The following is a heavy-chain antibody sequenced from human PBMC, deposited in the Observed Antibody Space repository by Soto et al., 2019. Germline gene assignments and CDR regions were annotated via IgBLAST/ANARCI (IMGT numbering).Heavy chain of an antibody. CDR1: GFTFSSYA. CDR3: AKDRPVVVGATLGSFDI. J-gene: IGHJ3*02. D-gene: IGHD1-26*01. V-gene: IGHV3-23*01. Sequence: GGSLRLSCAASGFTFSSYAMSWVRQAPGKGLEWVSAISGSGGSTYYADSVKGRFTISRDNSKNTLYLQMNSLRAEDTAVYYCAKDRPVVVGATLGSFDIWGQGTMVTVSS. CDR2: ISGSGGST.